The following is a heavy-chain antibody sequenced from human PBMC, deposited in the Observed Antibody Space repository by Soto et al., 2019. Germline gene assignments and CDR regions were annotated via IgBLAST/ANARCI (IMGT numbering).Heavy chain of an antibody. CDR2: IDTTSGYI. J-gene: IGHJ6*03. CDR1: GFTFNDFS. D-gene: IGHD3-9*01. Sequence: EVQLVESGGGLVKPGESLRLSCAASGFTFNDFSMNWVRQAAGRGPEWVSSIDTTSGYIYYADSVKGRFTISRDNAKNSLYLQMYSLRADHTAVYHCVRYIGLYFPSGYMDVWGRGTAVTVSS. V-gene: IGHV3-21*01. CDR3: VRYIGLYFPSGYMDV.